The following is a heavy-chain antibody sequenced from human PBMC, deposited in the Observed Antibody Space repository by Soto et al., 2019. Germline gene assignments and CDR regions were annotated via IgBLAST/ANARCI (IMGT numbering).Heavy chain of an antibody. D-gene: IGHD2-2*03. CDR3: AMTGERWILGYYLDY. CDR1: GGSISSGGYY. J-gene: IGHJ4*02. Sequence: QVQLQESGPGLVKPSQTLSLTCTVSGGSISSGGYYWSWIRQHPGKGLEWIGYIYYSGSTYYNPSLKSRVTISGATSKNQFSLKLSAATAADTAVYYCAMTGERWILGYYLDYWGQGTLVSVSS. CDR2: IYYSGST. V-gene: IGHV4-31*03.